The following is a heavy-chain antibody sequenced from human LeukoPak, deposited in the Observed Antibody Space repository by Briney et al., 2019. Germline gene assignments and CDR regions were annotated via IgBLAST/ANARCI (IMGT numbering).Heavy chain of an antibody. V-gene: IGHV5-51*01. CDR2: IFPGDSDT. CDR3: ARLPGSGHATNFDY. Sequence: GESLKISCKVSGYIFTSYWIAWVRQMPGKGLEWMGIIFPGDSDTRYSPSFQGQVTISADRSISTAYLRWSSLKASDTAMYYCARLPGSGHATNFDYWGQGTLVTVSS. J-gene: IGHJ4*02. D-gene: IGHD5-12*01. CDR1: GYIFTSYW.